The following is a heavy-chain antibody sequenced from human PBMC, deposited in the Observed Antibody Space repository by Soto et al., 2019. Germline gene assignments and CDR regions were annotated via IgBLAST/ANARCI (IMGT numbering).Heavy chain of an antibody. D-gene: IGHD2-8*01. CDR2: IYSSGST. J-gene: IGHJ3*02. Sequence: SESLPHTCTVSGGSSNIYYWTWFRQPAGKGLEWIGRIYSSGSTNYNPSLKSRVTTSVDTSKNQFSLKLSYVTAADTAVYYCARSMRLHDAFDIWGQGTMVT. CDR3: ARSMRLHDAFDI. CDR1: GGSSNIYY. V-gene: IGHV4-4*07.